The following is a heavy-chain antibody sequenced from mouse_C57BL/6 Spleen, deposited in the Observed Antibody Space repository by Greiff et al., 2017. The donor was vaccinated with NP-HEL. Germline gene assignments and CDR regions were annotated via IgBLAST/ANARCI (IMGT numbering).Heavy chain of an antibody. D-gene: IGHD1-1*01. CDR1: GFTFSSYA. Sequence: EVQRVESGGGLVKPGGSLKLSCAASGFTFSSYAMSWVRQTPEKRLEWVATISDGGSYTYYPDNVKGRFTISRDNAKNNLYLQMSHLKSEDTAMYYCARDRGGYYGLFDYWGQGTTLTVSS. CDR3: ARDRGGYYGLFDY. CDR2: ISDGGSYT. V-gene: IGHV5-4*01. J-gene: IGHJ2*01.